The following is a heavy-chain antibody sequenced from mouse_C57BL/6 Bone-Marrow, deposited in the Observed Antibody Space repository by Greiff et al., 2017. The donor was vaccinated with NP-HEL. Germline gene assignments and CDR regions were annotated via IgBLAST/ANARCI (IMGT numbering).Heavy chain of an antibody. CDR2: ISSGGDYI. CDR3: TRDRDGSSPYWYFDV. V-gene: IGHV5-9-1*02. J-gene: IGHJ1*03. D-gene: IGHD1-1*01. CDR1: GFTFSSYA. Sequence: DVMLVESGEGLVKPGGSLKLSCAASGFTFSSYAMSWVRQTPEKRLEWVAYISSGGDYIYYADTVKGRFTISRDNARNTLYLQMSSLKSEDTAMYYCTRDRDGSSPYWYFDVWGTGTTVTVSS.